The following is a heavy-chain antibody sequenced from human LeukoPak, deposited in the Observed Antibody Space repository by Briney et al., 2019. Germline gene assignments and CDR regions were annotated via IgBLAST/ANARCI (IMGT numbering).Heavy chain of an antibody. Sequence: GESLKISCKGSGYSSISYWIGWVRQMPGKGLEWMGIIYPGDSDTRCSPSFQGQVTISAEDSISTSYLQWRSLQASDTAMYYCTRSSGSVSGWRYDAFDIWGQGAMVTSSS. CDR2: IYPGDSDT. CDR1: GYSSISYW. J-gene: IGHJ3*02. V-gene: IGHV5-51*01. CDR3: TRSSGSVSGWRYDAFDI. D-gene: IGHD6-19*01.